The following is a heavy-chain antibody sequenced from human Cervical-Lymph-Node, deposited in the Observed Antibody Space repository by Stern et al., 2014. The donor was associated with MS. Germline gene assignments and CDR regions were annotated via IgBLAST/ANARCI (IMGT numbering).Heavy chain of an antibody. Sequence: LQLQESGPGLVKPSATLSLTCTVSGGPISRSSYSWGWVRPPPGKGLEWIASIAYSGTRNDSPYLKSRVSMSADTSNNQFSLSMNSVTVADTAVYYCERRYGTGIDDWGQGTLVTVSS. CDR2: IAYSGTR. CDR3: ERRYGTGIDD. J-gene: IGHJ4*02. D-gene: IGHD1-1*01. V-gene: IGHV4-39*01. CDR1: GGPISRSSYS.